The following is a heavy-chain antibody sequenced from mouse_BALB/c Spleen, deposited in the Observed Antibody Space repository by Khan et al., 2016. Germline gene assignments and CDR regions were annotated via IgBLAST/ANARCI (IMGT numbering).Heavy chain of an antibody. D-gene: IGHD2-1*01. CDR3: RGYGNYWYFDV. J-gene: IGHJ1*01. CDR1: GFTFSGFW. CDR2: INSDGSAI. V-gene: IGHV11-2*02. Sequence: EVQLLETGGGLVQPGGSRGLSCAGSGFTFSGFWMSWVRQTPGKTLEWIGDINSDGSAINYAPSIKDRFTIFRDNDKSTLYLQMSNVRSEDTATYFCRGYGNYWYFDVGGAGTTVTVSS.